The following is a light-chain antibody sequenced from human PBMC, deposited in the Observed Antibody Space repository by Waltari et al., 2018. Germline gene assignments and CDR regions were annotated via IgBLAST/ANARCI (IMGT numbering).Light chain of an antibody. CDR2: DVS. CDR3: SSYTSSFLLG. Sequence: QSALTQPASVSGSPGQSITISCTGTSSDVGGSNYVSWYQQHPGKAPKLMIYDVSKRPSGVSNRFSGSKSGNTASLTISGLQAEDEADYYCSSYTSSFLLGFGGGTKLTVL. V-gene: IGLV2-14*01. CDR1: SSDVGGSNY. J-gene: IGLJ3*02.